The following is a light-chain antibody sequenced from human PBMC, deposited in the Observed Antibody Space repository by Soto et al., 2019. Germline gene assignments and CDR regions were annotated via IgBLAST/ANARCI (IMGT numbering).Light chain of an antibody. CDR3: QQLNDYPIT. J-gene: IGKJ5*01. CDR1: QVMSSY. Sequence: DIQLTQSPSFLSASVGDRVTITCRASQVMSSYLAWYQQKPGKAPKFLIYAASTLQSGVPSRFSCSGSGTEFTLTISSLQPEDFATYYCQQLNDYPITFGQGTRLEIK. V-gene: IGKV1-9*01. CDR2: AAS.